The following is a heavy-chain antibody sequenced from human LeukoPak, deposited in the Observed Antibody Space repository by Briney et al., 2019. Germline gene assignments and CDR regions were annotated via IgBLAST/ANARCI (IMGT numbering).Heavy chain of an antibody. CDR2: ISAYNGNT. CDR1: GYTFTSYG. CDR3: ARTDYGSGSYDFDY. J-gene: IGHJ4*02. Sequence: ASVKVSCKASGYTFTSYGISWVRQAPGQGLEWMGWISAYNGNTNYAQKLQGRVTMTTDTSTSTAYMELRSLRSDDTAVYYCARTDYGSGSYDFDYWGQGTLVTVSS. V-gene: IGHV1-18*01. D-gene: IGHD3-10*01.